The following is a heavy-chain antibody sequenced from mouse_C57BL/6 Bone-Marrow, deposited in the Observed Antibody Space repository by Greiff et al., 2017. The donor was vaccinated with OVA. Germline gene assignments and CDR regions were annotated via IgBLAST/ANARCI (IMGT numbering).Heavy chain of an antibody. Sequence: VQLQQSGAELVRPGASVKLSCTASGFNIKDDYMHWVKQRPEQGLEWIGWIDPENGDTEYASKFQGKATITADTSSNTAYLQLSSLTSEDTAVYYCTILLLPYVDDWGQGTTLTVSS. D-gene: IGHD1-1*01. CDR2: IDPENGDT. CDR3: TILLLPYVDD. J-gene: IGHJ2*01. V-gene: IGHV14-4*01. CDR1: GFNIKDDY.